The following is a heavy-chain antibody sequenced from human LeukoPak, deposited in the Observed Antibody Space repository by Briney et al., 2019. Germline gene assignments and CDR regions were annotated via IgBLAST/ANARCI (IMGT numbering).Heavy chain of an antibody. V-gene: IGHV4-59*01. Sequence: SETLSLTCTVFVDSISGYYGSWIRQPPGKGLEWIGYMYYSGNTNYNPSLKSRLTTSLDTSKNQFSLKLSSVTAADTAVYYCARGKYYFDYWGQGTLVTVSS. CDR1: VDSISGYY. J-gene: IGHJ4*02. CDR2: MYYSGNT. CDR3: ARGKYYFDY.